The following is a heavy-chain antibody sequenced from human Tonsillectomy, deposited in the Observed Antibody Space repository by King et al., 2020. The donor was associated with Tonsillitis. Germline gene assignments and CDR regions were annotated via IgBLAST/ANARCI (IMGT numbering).Heavy chain of an antibody. CDR1: GFAFRSYA. J-gene: IGHJ4*02. CDR2: ISFDESNK. Sequence: VQLVESGGGVVQPGRSLRLSCAASGFAFRSYAMHWVRQAPGKGLEWLAFISFDESNKYYADSVKGRFTISRDNSKTTLYLQMNGLRAVEPAVYYCARDWEGYCSGGSCYPSSFDYWGQGTLVTVSS. D-gene: IGHD2-15*01. V-gene: IGHV3-30-3*01. CDR3: ARDWEGYCSGGSCYPSSFDY.